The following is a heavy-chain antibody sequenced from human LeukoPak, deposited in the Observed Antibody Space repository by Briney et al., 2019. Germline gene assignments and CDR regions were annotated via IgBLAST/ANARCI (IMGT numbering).Heavy chain of an antibody. CDR1: GGSISSYY. J-gene: IGHJ5*02. CDR3: ARHRKYGDYVNWFDP. CDR2: IYYSGST. V-gene: IGHV4-59*08. D-gene: IGHD4-17*01. Sequence: PSETLSLTCTVSGGSISSYYWSWIRQPPGKGLEWIGYIYYSGSTNYNPSLKSRVTISVDTSKNQFSLKLSSVTAADKAVYYCARHRKYGDYVNWFDPWGQETLVTVSS.